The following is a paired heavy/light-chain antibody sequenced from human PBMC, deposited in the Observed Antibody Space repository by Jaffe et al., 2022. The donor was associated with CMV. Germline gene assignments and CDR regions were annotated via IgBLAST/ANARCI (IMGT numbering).Light chain of an antibody. V-gene: IGKV4-1*01. CDR3: QQYFSSPLT. J-gene: IGKJ1*01. CDR2: WAS. CDR1: RSLLLNSDNRNY. Sequence: DIVVTQSPDSLAVSLGERATISCKSSRSLLLNSDNRNYLAWYQQKGGQSPKLLIYWASTRESGVPDRFSGSGSGTDFTLTISSLQAEDVAVYYCQQYFSSPLTFGQGTKVELK.
Heavy chain of an antibody. CDR3: ARQGTSIAWLPY. CDR1: GYSFTNYW. CDR2: IYPADSDI. J-gene: IGHJ4*02. V-gene: IGHV5-51*01. D-gene: IGHD3-9*01. Sequence: EVQLVQSGAEVKKPGESLRISCKASGYSFTNYWIAWVRQMPGKGLEWMGIIYPADSDIRYSPSFQGQVTMSVDTSMTTAYLQWNTLKASDTAMYYCARQGTSIAWLPYWGQGTLVTVSS.